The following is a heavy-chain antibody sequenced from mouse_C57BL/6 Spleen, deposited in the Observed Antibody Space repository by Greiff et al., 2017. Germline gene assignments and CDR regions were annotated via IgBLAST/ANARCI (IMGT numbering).Heavy chain of an antibody. J-gene: IGHJ4*01. Sequence: VQLQQPGAELVRPGSSVKLSCKASGYTFTSYWMDWVKQRPGQGLEWIGNIYPSDSETHYNQKFKDKATLTVDKSSSTAYMQLSSLTSEDSAVYYCARRGLRRGAMDYWGQGTSVTVSA. CDR3: ARRGLRRGAMDY. CDR2: IYPSDSET. CDR1: GYTFTSYW. D-gene: IGHD2-4*01. V-gene: IGHV1-61*01.